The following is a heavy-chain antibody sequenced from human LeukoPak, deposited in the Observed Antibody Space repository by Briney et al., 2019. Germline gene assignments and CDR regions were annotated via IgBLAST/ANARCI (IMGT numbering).Heavy chain of an antibody. J-gene: IGHJ4*02. Sequence: SETLSLTCAVYGGSFSGYYWSWIRQPPGRGLEWIGEINHSGSTNYNPSLKSRVTISVDTSKNQFSLKLSSVTAADTAVYYCAVGSGSPFDYWGQGTLVTVSS. CDR1: GGSFSGYY. CDR3: AVGSGSPFDY. CDR2: INHSGST. V-gene: IGHV4-34*01. D-gene: IGHD1-26*01.